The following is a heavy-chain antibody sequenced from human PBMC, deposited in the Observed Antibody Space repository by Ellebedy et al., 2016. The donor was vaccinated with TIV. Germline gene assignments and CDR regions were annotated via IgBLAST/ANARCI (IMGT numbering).Heavy chain of an antibody. CDR2: INPVSGGT. J-gene: IGHJ4*02. CDR3: ARDGRDYYDRSGHDY. Sequence: AASVKVSCKASGYTFTDYHIHWVRQAPGQGLEWMGWINPVSGGTNYAQKFQGRVTMTRDTSINTAYMELSSLGSDDTALYFCARDGRDYYDRSGHDYWGQGTLVTVSS. V-gene: IGHV1-2*02. D-gene: IGHD3-22*01. CDR1: GYTFTDYH.